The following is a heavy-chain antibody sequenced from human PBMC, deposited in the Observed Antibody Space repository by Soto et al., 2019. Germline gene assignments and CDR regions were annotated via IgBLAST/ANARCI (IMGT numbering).Heavy chain of an antibody. CDR1: GFTFSSYA. CDR2: ISGSGGST. D-gene: IGHD4-17*01. Sequence: HPGGSLRLSCAASGFTFSSYAMSWVRQAPGKGLEWVSAISGSGGSTYYADSVKGRFTISRDNSKNTLYLQMNSLRAEDTAVYYCAKAYRAFNDYGDYVGYDAFDIWGQGTMVTVSS. V-gene: IGHV3-23*01. J-gene: IGHJ3*02. CDR3: AKAYRAFNDYGDYVGYDAFDI.